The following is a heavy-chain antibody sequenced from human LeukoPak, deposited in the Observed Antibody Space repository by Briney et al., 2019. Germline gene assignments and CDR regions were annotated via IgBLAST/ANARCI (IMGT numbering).Heavy chain of an antibody. CDR1: GYTFRNHG. J-gene: IGHJ4*02. Sequence: ASVKVSCKASGYTFRNHGITWVRQAPGQGLEWMGWISAYNGDTHYARNLQGRVTMTTDTSTSTAYMELRNLRSDDTAVYFCARDPTNTGGYYAYFDYWGQGTLVTVSS. D-gene: IGHD2-8*02. V-gene: IGHV1-18*01. CDR2: ISAYNGDT. CDR3: ARDPTNTGGYYAYFDY.